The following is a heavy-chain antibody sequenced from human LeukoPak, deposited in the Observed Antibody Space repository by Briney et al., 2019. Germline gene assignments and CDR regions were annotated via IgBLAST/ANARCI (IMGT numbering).Heavy chain of an antibody. Sequence: PGGSLRLSCAASGFTFSSYAMSWVRQAPGKGLEWVSSIGGGGVDTYYADSVKGRFTISRDNSKNTLYLQMNSLRAEDTAVYYCARRTAATHWGQGTLVTVSS. CDR2: IGGGGVDT. CDR1: GFTFSSYA. V-gene: IGHV3-23*01. CDR3: ARRTAATH. D-gene: IGHD2-15*01. J-gene: IGHJ4*02.